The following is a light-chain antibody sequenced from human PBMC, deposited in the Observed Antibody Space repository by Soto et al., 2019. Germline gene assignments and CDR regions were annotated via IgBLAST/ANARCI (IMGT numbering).Light chain of an antibody. J-gene: IGKJ4*01. CDR3: QQYGSSPLT. CDR1: QSVSSTY. Sequence: EIVLTQSPGTLSLSPGERATLSCRASQSVSSTYLAWYQQKPGQAPRLLIYGSSTRATGVPDRFSGSGSGTEFALIISSLEPEDFAVYYCQQYGSSPLTFGGGTKVDIK. V-gene: IGKV3-20*01. CDR2: GSS.